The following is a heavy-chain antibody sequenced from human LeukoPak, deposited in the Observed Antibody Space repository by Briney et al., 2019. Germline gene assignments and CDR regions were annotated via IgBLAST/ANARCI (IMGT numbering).Heavy chain of an antibody. J-gene: IGHJ4*02. D-gene: IGHD6-13*01. V-gene: IGHV3-11*01. CDR3: ARSIWPRAAAGTFDY. CDR2: ISNSGSTI. Sequence: GGSLRLSCAASGFIFSDYYINWIRQAPGKGLEWVSYISNSGSTIYFADSVRGRFTISRDNAKNSLYLQMNSLRAEDTAVYYCARSIWPRAAAGTFDYWGQGTLVTVSS. CDR1: GFIFSDYY.